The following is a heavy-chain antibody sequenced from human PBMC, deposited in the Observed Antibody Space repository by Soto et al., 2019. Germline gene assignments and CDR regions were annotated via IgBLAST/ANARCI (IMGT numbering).Heavy chain of an antibody. V-gene: IGHV4-59*01. CDR2: IYYSGSN. CDR1: GGSISGFY. Sequence: QVQLQESGPGLVEPSETLSLTCTVSGGSISGFYWSWIRQAPGKGMECIGYIYYSGSNNYNPSLKSRATISVDTSKNQFSLTLTSVTGADTAIYYCARGRFERRGFAKISVNRDAMDVWGQGTTVIVSS. CDR3: ARGRFERRGFAKISVNRDAMDV. D-gene: IGHD3-10*01. J-gene: IGHJ6*02.